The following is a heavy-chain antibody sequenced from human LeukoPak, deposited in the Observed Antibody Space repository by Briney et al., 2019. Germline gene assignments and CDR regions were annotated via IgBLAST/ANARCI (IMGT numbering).Heavy chain of an antibody. J-gene: IGHJ6*03. CDR1: GFTFSTYG. CDR2: IRSDGTSK. D-gene: IGHD1-26*01. Sequence: GGSLRLSCAASGFTFSTYGMHWVRQAPGKGLEWVAFIRSDGTSKYYTDSVKGRFTISRDNSKNTLYLQMNSLRPEDTAVYYCANQGGSLTEVGYYMDVWGKGTTVTVSS. CDR3: ANQGGSLTEVGYYMDV. V-gene: IGHV3-30*02.